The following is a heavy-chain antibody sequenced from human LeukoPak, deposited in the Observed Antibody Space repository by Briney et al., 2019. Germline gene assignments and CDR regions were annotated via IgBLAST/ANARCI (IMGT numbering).Heavy chain of an antibody. CDR3: GRHYDSSGSLDI. CDR1: GGSISSYY. Sequence: SETLSLTCTVSGGSISSYYWSWIRQPAGKGLEWIGRIYTSGSTNYNPSLKSRVTMSVDTSKNQFSLKLSSVTAADTAVYYCGRHYDSSGSLDIWGQGTMVTVSS. D-gene: IGHD3-22*01. J-gene: IGHJ3*02. V-gene: IGHV4-4*07. CDR2: IYTSGST.